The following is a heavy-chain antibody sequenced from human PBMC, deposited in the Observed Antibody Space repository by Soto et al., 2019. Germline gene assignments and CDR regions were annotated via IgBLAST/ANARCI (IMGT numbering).Heavy chain of an antibody. CDR2: IDDSGNT. CDR1: GGSYFHYH. D-gene: IGHD4-17*01. Sequence: SENLSITCAVYGGSYFHYHRSWIRQAPGKGLEWIGEIDDSGNTNYIPSLKSRVTITQDKSRNQFTLRLASVTAADTAVYFCVHDYGDYRNDSFHIWS. J-gene: IGHJ3*02. V-gene: IGHV4-34*01. CDR3: VHDYGDYRNDSFHI.